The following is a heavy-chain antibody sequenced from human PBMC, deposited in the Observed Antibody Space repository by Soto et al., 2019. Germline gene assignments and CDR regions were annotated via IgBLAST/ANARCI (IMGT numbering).Heavy chain of an antibody. D-gene: IGHD3-16*01. CDR1: GYTFTRYG. Sequence: QVQRVQSGAEVKNPGASVKVSCKASGYTFTRYGIGWARQAPGQGLEWMGWINTYNGNTNYAQNVQGRVTLTTDTSTSTAYRELRSLRSNDTAIYYCAMVDVYVTPSPQDVWGQGTTVIVSS. CDR3: AMVDVYVTPSPQDV. CDR2: INTYNGNT. V-gene: IGHV1-18*01. J-gene: IGHJ6*02.